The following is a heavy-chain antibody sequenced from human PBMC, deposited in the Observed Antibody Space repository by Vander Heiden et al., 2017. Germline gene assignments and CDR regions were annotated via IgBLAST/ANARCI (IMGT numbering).Heavy chain of an antibody. V-gene: IGHV1-18*01. D-gene: IGHD3-9*01. CDR3: ARLSRQKLRYFDY. Sequence: NASGYTFTSYGISWVRQAPGQGLEWMGWISAYNGNTNYAQKLQGRVTMTTDTSTSTAYMELRSLISDDTAVYYCARLSRQKLRYFDYWGQGTLVTVSS. J-gene: IGHJ4*02. CDR1: GYTFTSYG. CDR2: ISAYNGNT.